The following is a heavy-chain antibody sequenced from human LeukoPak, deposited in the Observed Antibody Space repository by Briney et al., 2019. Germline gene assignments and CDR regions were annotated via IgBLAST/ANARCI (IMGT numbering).Heavy chain of an antibody. CDR1: GGSIYNYY. J-gene: IGHJ6*03. D-gene: IGHD5-12*01. CDR3: ARGPVSRSGYDDYYYYYMDV. V-gene: IGHV4-59*12. Sequence: SSETLSLTCTVSGGSIYNYYWTWIRQPPGKGLEWIGYIHYSGSTNYNPSLKSRVTTSVDTSKNQFSLKLSSVTAADTAVYYCARGPVSRSGYDDYYYYYMDVWGKGTTVTISS. CDR2: IHYSGST.